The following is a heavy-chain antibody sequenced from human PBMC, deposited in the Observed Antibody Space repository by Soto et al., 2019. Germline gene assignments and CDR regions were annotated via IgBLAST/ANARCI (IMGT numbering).Heavy chain of an antibody. Sequence: EVQLLESGGGLVQPGGSLRLSCAASGFTFSSYAMSWVRQAPGKGLEWVSAISGSGGSTYYADSVKGRFTISRDNSKNTLYLQMNSLRAEDTAVYYCAKMEGYCSGGSCYLDYWGQGTLVTVSS. CDR3: AKMEGYCSGGSCYLDY. CDR1: GFTFSSYA. J-gene: IGHJ4*02. V-gene: IGHV3-23*01. D-gene: IGHD2-15*01. CDR2: ISGSGGST.